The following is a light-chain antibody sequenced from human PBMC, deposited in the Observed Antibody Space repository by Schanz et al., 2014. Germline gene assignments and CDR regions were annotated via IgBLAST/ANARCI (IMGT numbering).Light chain of an antibody. V-gene: IGLV1-40*01. CDR3: SSYAGTNNFGV. Sequence: QSVLTQPPSVSGAPGQRVTISCTGSSSNIGALYDVHWYQQLPGTAPKLLIYANSRRPSGVPDRFSGSKSGTSASLAITGLQAEDEADYYCSSYAGTNNFGVFGGGTKLTVL. CDR2: ANS. CDR1: SSNIGALYD. J-gene: IGLJ3*02.